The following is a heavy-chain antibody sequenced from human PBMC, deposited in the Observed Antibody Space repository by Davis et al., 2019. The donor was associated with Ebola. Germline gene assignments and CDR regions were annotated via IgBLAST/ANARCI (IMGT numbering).Heavy chain of an antibody. CDR1: GGSFSGYY. Sequence: MPSETLSLTCAAYGGSFSGYYWSWIRQPPGKGLEWIGEINHSGSTNYNPSLKSRVNILVDMSKNQFSLKLSSVTAADTAVYYCARVKDGYSSGWYHYFDYWGQGTLVTVSA. CDR3: ARVKDGYSSGWYHYFDY. D-gene: IGHD6-19*01. V-gene: IGHV4-34*01. CDR2: INHSGST. J-gene: IGHJ4*02.